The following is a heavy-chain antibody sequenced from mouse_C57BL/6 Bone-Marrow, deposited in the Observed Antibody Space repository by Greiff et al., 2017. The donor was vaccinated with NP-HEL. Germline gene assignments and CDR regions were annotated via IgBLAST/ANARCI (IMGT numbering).Heavy chain of an antibody. CDR2: IYPRSGNP. D-gene: IGHD2-2*01. Sequence: VQVVESGAELARPGASVKLSCKASGYTFTSYGISWVKQSTGQGLEWIGEIYPRSGNPYYNEKFKGKATLTADKSSSTAYMELRSLTSEDSAVYFCAREGDGYARYFDVWGTGTTVTVSS. CDR3: AREGDGYARYFDV. V-gene: IGHV1-81*01. CDR1: GYTFTSYG. J-gene: IGHJ1*03.